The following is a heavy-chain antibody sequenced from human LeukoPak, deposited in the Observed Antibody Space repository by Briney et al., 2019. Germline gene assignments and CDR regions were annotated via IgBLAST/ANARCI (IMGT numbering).Heavy chain of an antibody. J-gene: IGHJ4*02. CDR1: GYTFTGYY. CDR2: MNPNSGNT. D-gene: IGHD6-13*01. CDR3: VATPTQQLAN. V-gene: IGHV1-8*02. Sequence: GASVKVSCKASGYTFTGYYMHWVRQAPGQGLEWMGWMNPNSGNTGYAQKFQGRVTMTRNTSISTAYMELSSLRSEDTAVYYCVATPTQQLANWGQGTLVTVSS.